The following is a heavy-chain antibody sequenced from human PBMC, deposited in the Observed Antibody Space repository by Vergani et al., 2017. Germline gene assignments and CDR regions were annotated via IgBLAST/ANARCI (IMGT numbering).Heavy chain of an antibody. CDR3: ARDLLYYDILTGYYLGWANDAFDI. D-gene: IGHD3-9*01. V-gene: IGHV1-46*01. CDR2: INPSGGST. CDR1: GYTFTSYY. Sequence: QVQLVQSGAEVKKPGASVKVSCKASGYTFTSYYMHWVRQAPGQGLEWMGIINPSGGSTSYAQKFQGRVTMTTDTSTSTAYMELRSLRSDDTAVYYCARDLLYYDILTGYYLGWANDAFDIWGQGTMVTVSS. J-gene: IGHJ3*02.